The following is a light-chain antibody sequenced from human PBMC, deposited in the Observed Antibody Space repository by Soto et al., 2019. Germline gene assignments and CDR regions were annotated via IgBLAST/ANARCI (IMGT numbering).Light chain of an antibody. V-gene: IGLV3-21*02. CDR2: DDS. Sequence: SYELTQPPSVSVAPGQTARISCGGHSLGSKSVHWYQQKPGQAPALVVYDDSDRPSEIPERLSGSKFGDTATLTISRVEVGDEADFYCQVRDSSSNYYVFGTGTKVTV. J-gene: IGLJ1*01. CDR1: SLGSKS. CDR3: QVRDSSSNYYV.